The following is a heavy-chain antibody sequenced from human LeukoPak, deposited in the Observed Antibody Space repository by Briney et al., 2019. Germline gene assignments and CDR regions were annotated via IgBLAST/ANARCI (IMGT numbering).Heavy chain of an antibody. D-gene: IGHD3-16*01. CDR1: GFTFTSYW. CDR3: ATGYALLDY. Sequence: GGSLRLSCAPSGFTFTSYWMSWARQAPGKGLEWVANIKQEGSEKYHVDSVKGRFIISRDNAKNPLYVQINSVRAEDTAVYYWATGYALLDYWGQGTLVTVSS. V-gene: IGHV3-7*01. J-gene: IGHJ4*02. CDR2: IKQEGSEK.